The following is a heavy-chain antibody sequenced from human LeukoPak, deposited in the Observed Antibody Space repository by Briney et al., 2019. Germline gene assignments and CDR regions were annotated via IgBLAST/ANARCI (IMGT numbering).Heavy chain of an antibody. J-gene: IGHJ3*02. CDR3: ACLTTADAFDI. CDR2: INHSGST. V-gene: IGHV4-34*01. Sequence: SETLSLTCAVYGGSFSGYYWSWIRQPPGKGLEWIGEINHSGSTNYNPSLKSRVTISVDMSKNQFSLKLSSVTAADTAVYYCACLTTADAFDIWGQGTMVTVSS. CDR1: GGSFSGYY. D-gene: IGHD3-22*01.